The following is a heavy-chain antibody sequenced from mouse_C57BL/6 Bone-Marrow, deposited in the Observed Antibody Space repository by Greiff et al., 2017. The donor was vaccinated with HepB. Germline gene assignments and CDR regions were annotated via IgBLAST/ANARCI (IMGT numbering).Heavy chain of an antibody. CDR3: TREGGIYYYAHFDY. J-gene: IGHJ2*01. CDR1: GYTFTDYE. CDR2: IDPETGGT. V-gene: IGHV1-15*01. D-gene: IGHD1-1*01. Sequence: VQLQQSGAELVRPGASVTLSCKASGYTFTDYEMHWVKQTPVHGLEWIGAIDPETGGTAYNQKFKGKAILTADKSSSTAYMELRSLTSEDSAVYYCTREGGIYYYAHFDYWGQGTTLTVSS.